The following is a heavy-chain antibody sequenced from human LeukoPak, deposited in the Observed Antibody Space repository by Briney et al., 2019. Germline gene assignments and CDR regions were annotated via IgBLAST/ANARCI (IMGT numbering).Heavy chain of an antibody. Sequence: SETLSLTCTVSGYSISSGYYWGWIRQPPGKGLEWIGSIYHSGSTYYNPSLKSRVTISVDTSKNQFSLKLSSVTAADTAVYYCVRGRYSSGWFKDKNWFDPWGQGIPVTVSS. CDR2: IYHSGST. CDR3: VRGRYSSGWFKDKNWFDP. D-gene: IGHD6-19*01. J-gene: IGHJ5*02. V-gene: IGHV4-38-2*02. CDR1: GYSISSGYY.